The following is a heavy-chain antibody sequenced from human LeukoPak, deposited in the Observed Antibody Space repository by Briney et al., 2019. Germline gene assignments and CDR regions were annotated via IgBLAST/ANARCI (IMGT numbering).Heavy chain of an antibody. CDR2: ISYDGSNK. CDR3: ARRSIVVVTAISPPDY. D-gene: IGHD2-21*02. J-gene: IGHJ4*02. Sequence: GGSLRLSCAASGFTFSSYAMSWVRQAPGKGLEWVAVISYDGSNKYYADSVKGRFTISRDNSKNTLYLQMNSLRAEDTAVYYCARRSIVVVTAISPPDYWGQGTLVTVSS. V-gene: IGHV3-30-3*01. CDR1: GFTFSSYA.